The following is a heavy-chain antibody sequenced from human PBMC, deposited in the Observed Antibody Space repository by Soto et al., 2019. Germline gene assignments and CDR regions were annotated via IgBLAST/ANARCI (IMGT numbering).Heavy chain of an antibody. Sequence: ASVKVSCKASGGTFSSYAISWVRQAPGQGLEWMGGIIPIFGTANYAQKFQGRVTITADESTSTAYMELSSLRSEDTAVYYCARGGYSSSFAFDIWGQGTMVTVSS. J-gene: IGHJ3*02. CDR3: ARGGYSSSFAFDI. CDR1: GGTFSSYA. D-gene: IGHD6-13*01. CDR2: IIPIFGTA. V-gene: IGHV1-69*13.